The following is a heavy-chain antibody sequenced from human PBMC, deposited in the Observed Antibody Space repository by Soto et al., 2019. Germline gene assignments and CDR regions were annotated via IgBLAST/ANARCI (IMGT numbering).Heavy chain of an antibody. CDR1: GYTFTDNY. D-gene: IGHD2-2*01. V-gene: IGHV1-2*02. Sequence: VKVSCKASGYTFTDNYLHWVRLAPGQGPEWMAWINPTTGGTKYAQKFQGRVTVTWDTSISTAYMELSSLRFDDMAIYYCARGYCNSIGCWDYFDYWGQGTQVTVSS. J-gene: IGHJ4*02. CDR3: ARGYCNSIGCWDYFDY. CDR2: INPTTGGT.